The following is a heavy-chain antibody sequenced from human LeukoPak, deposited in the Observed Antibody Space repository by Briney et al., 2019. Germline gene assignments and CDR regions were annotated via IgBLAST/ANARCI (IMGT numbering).Heavy chain of an antibody. CDR3: AREGYTSSWYSGYYYFDY. D-gene: IGHD6-13*01. CDR2: INTSGST. Sequence: TSETLSLTCTVSGGSISSGSYFWTWLRQPAGQGLEWIVRINTSGSTNYNPSLKSRVTISVYKYKIQFSLKLSSATAADTAVFYCAREGYTSSWYSGYYYFDYWGQGTLVTVSS. V-gene: IGHV4-61*02. CDR1: GGSISSGSYF. J-gene: IGHJ4*02.